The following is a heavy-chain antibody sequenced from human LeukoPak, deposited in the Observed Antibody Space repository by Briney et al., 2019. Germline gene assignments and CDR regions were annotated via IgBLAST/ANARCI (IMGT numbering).Heavy chain of an antibody. CDR3: AKDPYYFDSSGYYFHGYFDY. CDR1: GFTFSSYG. CDR2: IRHDGSNK. Sequence: GGSLRPSCAASGFTFSSYGMHWVRQAPGKGLEWVAFIRHDGSNKYYADSVKGRFTISRDNSKNTLYLQMNSLRAEDTAVFYCAKDPYYFDSSGYYFHGYFDYWGQGTLVTVSS. D-gene: IGHD3-22*01. V-gene: IGHV3-30*02. J-gene: IGHJ4*02.